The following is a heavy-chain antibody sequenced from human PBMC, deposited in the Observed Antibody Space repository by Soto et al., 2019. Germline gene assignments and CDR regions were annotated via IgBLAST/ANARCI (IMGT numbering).Heavy chain of an antibody. Sequence: ASETLSLTCTVSGGSISSYYWSWIRQPPGKGLEWIGYIYYSGSTNYNPSLKSRVTISVDTSKNQFSLKLSSVTAADTAVYYCARHGAVLMVYAGAFDIWGQGTMVTVSS. CDR2: IYYSGST. D-gene: IGHD2-8*01. CDR3: ARHGAVLMVYAGAFDI. CDR1: GGSISSYY. V-gene: IGHV4-59*08. J-gene: IGHJ3*02.